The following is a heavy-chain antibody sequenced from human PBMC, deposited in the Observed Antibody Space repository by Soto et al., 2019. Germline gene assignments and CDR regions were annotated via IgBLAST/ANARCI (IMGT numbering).Heavy chain of an antibody. CDR3: ARGSWDDVSGHYYMDV. Sequence: QVQLQQSSPGLVKPSQALSLTCDISGDSVSSNSAGWNWIRQTPSRGLEWLGRTYYKCKWYYTYAASVKSRITVSPDTSQNQFSLQLTSVTPEDTAVYYCARGSWDDVSGHYYMDVWDKGTTVTVSS. CDR2: TYYKCKWYY. J-gene: IGHJ6*03. D-gene: IGHD1-1*01. V-gene: IGHV6-1*01. CDR1: GDSVSSNSAG.